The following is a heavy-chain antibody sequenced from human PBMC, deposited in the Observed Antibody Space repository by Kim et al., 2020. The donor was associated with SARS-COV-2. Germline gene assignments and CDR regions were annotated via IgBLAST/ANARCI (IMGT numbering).Heavy chain of an antibody. D-gene: IGHD3-10*01. Sequence: SETLSLTCAVYGGSFSGYYWSWIRQPPGKGLEWIGEINHSGSTNYNPSLKSRVTISVDTSKNQFSLKLSSVTAAATAVYYCARGHRNGSGSYLDYWGQGTLVTVSS. CDR2: INHSGST. V-gene: IGHV4-34*01. J-gene: IGHJ4*02. CDR1: GGSFSGYY. CDR3: ARGHRNGSGSYLDY.